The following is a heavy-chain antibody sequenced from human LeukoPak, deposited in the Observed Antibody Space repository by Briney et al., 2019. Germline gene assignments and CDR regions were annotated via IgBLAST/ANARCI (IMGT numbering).Heavy chain of an antibody. CDR2: IKQDGGER. D-gene: IGHD3-16*01. CDR1: GFTFSNYG. CDR3: ARGFGSYFDY. V-gene: IGHV3-7*04. J-gene: IGHJ4*02. Sequence: GGSLRLSCAASGFTFSNYGMYWVRQAPGKGLEWVANIKQDGGERYYVDSVKGRFTISRDNAKNSLYLQMNSLRAEDTAVYYCARGFGSYFDYWGQGTLVTVSS.